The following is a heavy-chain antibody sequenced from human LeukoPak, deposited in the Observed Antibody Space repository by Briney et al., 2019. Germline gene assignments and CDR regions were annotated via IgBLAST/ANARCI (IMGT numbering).Heavy chain of an antibody. V-gene: IGHV1-2*02. CDR2: INPNSGGT. D-gene: IGHD5-18*01. Sequence: ASVKVSCKASGGTFSSYAISWVRQAPGQGLEWMGWINPNSGGTNYAQKFQGRVTMTRDTSISAAYMELSRLRSDDTAVYYCARQARGEGYLFDYWGQGTLVTVSS. J-gene: IGHJ4*02. CDR3: ARQARGEGYLFDY. CDR1: GGTFSSYA.